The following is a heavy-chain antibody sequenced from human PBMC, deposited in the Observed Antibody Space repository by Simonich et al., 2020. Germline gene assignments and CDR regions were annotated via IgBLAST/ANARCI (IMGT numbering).Heavy chain of an antibody. V-gene: IGHV3-74*01. CDR1: GFTFISYW. Sequence: EVQLVESGGGLVQPGGSLRLYCAASGFTFISYWMHWVRQAPGKWLVWVSRINSDGSITSYADSVKGRFTIARDNAKNTLYLQMNSLRAEDTAVYYCARNRLDYWGQGTLVTVSS. J-gene: IGHJ4*02. CDR3: ARNRLDY. CDR2: INSDGSIT.